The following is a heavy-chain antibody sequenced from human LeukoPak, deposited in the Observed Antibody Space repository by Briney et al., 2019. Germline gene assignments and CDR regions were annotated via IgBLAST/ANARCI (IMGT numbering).Heavy chain of an antibody. CDR2: ITATGGI. CDR1: TFALSSYA. D-gene: IGHD3-22*01. V-gene: IGHV3-23*01. J-gene: IGHJ4*02. CDR3: ANWIYDSSAGSGY. Sequence: PGGSLRLSCAASTFALSSYAMTWVRQAPGKGLEWVSSITATGGISYADSVKGRFTISRDNSKNTLYLQMNSLRAEDTAVYYCANWIYDSSAGSGYWGQGTLVTVSS.